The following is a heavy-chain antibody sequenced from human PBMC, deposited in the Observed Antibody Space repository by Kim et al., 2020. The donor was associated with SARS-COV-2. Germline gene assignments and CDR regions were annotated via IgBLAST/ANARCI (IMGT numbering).Heavy chain of an antibody. V-gene: IGHV3-33*06. J-gene: IGHJ4*02. CDR2: IWYDGSNK. D-gene: IGHD6-13*01. Sequence: GGSLRLSCAASGFTFSSYGMHWVRQAPGKGLEWVAVIWYDGSNKYYADSVKGRFTISRDNSKNTLYLQMNSLRAEDTAVYYCAKEGSAAAASHFDYWGQG. CDR3: AKEGSAAAASHFDY. CDR1: GFTFSSYG.